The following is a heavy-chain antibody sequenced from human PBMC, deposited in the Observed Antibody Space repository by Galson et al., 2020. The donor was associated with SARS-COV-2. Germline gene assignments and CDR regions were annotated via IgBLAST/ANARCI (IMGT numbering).Heavy chain of an antibody. CDR3: AREEYSGGYLCIAP. CDR1: GYTFTNFA. V-gene: IGHV1-3*01. J-gene: IGHJ5*02. CDR2: INAGNGNT. D-gene: IGHD1-26*01. Sequence: ASVKVSCKASGYTFTNFAIHWVRQAPGQSLEWMGWINAGNGNTRYSQKFQGRVTLTRDTSASTAYMELGSLRSEDTAIYYCAREEYSGGYLCIAPWGQGTLVTVSS.